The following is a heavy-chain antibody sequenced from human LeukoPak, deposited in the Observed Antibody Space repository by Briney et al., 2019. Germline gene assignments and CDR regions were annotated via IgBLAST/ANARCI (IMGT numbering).Heavy chain of an antibody. D-gene: IGHD6-19*01. CDR2: IWYDGSNK. V-gene: IGHV3-33*01. J-gene: IGHJ3*02. Sequence: GGSLRLSCAASGFTFSSYGMHWVRQAPGKGLEWVAVIWYDGSNKYYADSVKGRFTTSRDNSKNTLYLQMNSLRAEDTAVYYCARSIPVAVADAFDIWGQGTMVTVSS. CDR1: GFTFSSYG. CDR3: ARSIPVAVADAFDI.